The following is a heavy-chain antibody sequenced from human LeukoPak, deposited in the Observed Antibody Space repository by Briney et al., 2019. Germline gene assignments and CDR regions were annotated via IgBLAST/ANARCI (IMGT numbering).Heavy chain of an antibody. CDR2: IYPGDSDT. Sequence: GESLKISGKGSGYTFSTHWIAWVRQMAGKGLEWMRIIYPGDSDTRYSPSFQGQVTISDDKSITTAYLQWSSLKASDTAMYYCARVITMIRGVPDRFDPWGQGTLVTVSS. CDR1: GYTFSTHW. J-gene: IGHJ5*02. V-gene: IGHV5-51*01. D-gene: IGHD3-10*01. CDR3: ARVITMIRGVPDRFDP.